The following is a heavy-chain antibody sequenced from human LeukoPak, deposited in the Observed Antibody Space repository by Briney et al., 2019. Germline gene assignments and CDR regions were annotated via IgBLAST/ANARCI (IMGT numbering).Heavy chain of an antibody. D-gene: IGHD2-21*02. J-gene: IGHJ4*02. V-gene: IGHV3-64D*06. CDR1: GFTFSGYA. CDR2: IPSNGGTT. Sequence: PGGSLRLSCSASGFTFSGYAMHWVRQAPGKGLEYVSGIPSNGGTTYYADSVKGRFTISRDNPKNTLYLQMSSLRAEDTAVYFCVRDRVVVTATFDCWGQGTILAVSS. CDR3: VRDRVVVTATFDC.